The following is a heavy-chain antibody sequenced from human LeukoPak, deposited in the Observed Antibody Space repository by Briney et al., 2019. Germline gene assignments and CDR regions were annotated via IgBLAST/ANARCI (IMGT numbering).Heavy chain of an antibody. CDR2: IYYSGST. D-gene: IGHD3-22*01. CDR1: GGSISSGDYY. V-gene: IGHV4-61*08. Sequence: PSETLSLTCTVSGGSISSGDYYWSWIRQPPGKGLEWIGYIYYSGSTNYNPSLKSRVTISVDTSKNQFSLKLSSVTAADTAVYYCAGRDYYDSSGYHDTFDIWGQGTMVTVSS. CDR3: AGRDYYDSSGYHDTFDI. J-gene: IGHJ3*02.